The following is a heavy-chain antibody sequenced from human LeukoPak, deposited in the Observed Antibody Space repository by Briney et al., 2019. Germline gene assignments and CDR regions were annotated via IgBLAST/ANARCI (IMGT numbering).Heavy chain of an antibody. Sequence: ASVTVSCTASGYTFTGYYMHWVRQAPGQGLEWTGWINPNSGGTNYAQKFQGRVTMTRDTSISTAYMELSRLRSDDTAVYYCARDRIVGATDPYGYWGQGTLVTVSS. CDR3: ARDRIVGATDPYGY. CDR1: GYTFTGYY. J-gene: IGHJ4*02. CDR2: INPNSGGT. D-gene: IGHD1-26*01. V-gene: IGHV1-2*02.